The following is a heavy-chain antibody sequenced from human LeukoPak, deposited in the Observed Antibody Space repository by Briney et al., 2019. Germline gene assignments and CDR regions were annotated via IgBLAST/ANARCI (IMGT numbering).Heavy chain of an antibody. CDR2: IIPVFGTS. CDR1: GYIFRQYS. Sequence: SVKVSCKASGYIFRQYSISWVRQAPGQGLEWMGGIIPVFGTSNYAQKFQGRVTITADESTSTAYMELSSLRSEGTAVYYCARDPRYSDFHLGSGAFDLWGQGTMVTVS. J-gene: IGHJ3*01. CDR3: ARDPRYSDFHLGSGAFDL. V-gene: IGHV1-69*13. D-gene: IGHD5-12*01.